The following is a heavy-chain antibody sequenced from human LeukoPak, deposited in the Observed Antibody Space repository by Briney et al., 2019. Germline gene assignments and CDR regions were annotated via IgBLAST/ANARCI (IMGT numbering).Heavy chain of an antibody. CDR1: GFTFSSYS. D-gene: IGHD2-15*01. V-gene: IGHV3-21*01. J-gene: IGHJ4*02. Sequence: PGGSLRLSCAASGFTFSSYSMNWVRQAPGKGLELVSSISSSSSYIYYADSVKGRFTISRDNAKNSLYLQMNSLRAEDTAVYYCARGTVVAATLFDYWGQGTLVTVSS. CDR2: ISSSSSYI. CDR3: ARGTVVAATLFDY.